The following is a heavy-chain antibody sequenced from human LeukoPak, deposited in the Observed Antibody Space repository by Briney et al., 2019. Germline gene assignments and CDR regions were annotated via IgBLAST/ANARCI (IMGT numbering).Heavy chain of an antibody. D-gene: IGHD3-9*01. CDR1: GYTFTGYY. J-gene: IGHJ4*02. V-gene: IGHV1-2*02. CDR3: ARGDALRYFDWLYVGPPLGY. Sequence: GASVKVSCKASGYTFTGYYMHWVRQAPGQGLEWMGWINPNSGGTNYAQKFQGRVTMTRDTSISTAYMELSRLRSDDTAVYYCARGDALRYFDWLYVGPPLGYWGQGTLVTVSS. CDR2: INPNSGGT.